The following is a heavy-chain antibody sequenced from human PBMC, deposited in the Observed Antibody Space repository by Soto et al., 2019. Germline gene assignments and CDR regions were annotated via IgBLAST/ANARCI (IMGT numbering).Heavy chain of an antibody. V-gene: IGHV3-74*01. CDR3: AKGLVVPAQMDY. D-gene: IGHD2-2*01. Sequence: EVQLVESGGGLVQPGGSLRLSCAASGFTFSSYWMHWVRQAPGKGLVWVSRINSDGSSTSYADSVKGRFTISRDNAKNTLYLQMNSLRAEDTAVYYCAKGLVVPAQMDYWGQGTLVTVSS. J-gene: IGHJ4*02. CDR1: GFTFSSYW. CDR2: INSDGSST.